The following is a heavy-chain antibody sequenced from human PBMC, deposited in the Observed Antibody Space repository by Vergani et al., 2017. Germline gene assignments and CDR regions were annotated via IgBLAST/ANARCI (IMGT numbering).Heavy chain of an antibody. CDR1: GFSFPGYA. D-gene: IGHD3-9*01. V-gene: IGHV3-23*01. CDR2: VSGSSATP. J-gene: IGHJ4*02. Sequence: EVQLLESGGGLVQPGGSLRLSCEASGFSFPGYAMSWVRQAPGKGLEWVSSVSGSSATPYYADSVKGRFIISRDNSKNTLHLQMNSLRADDTAVYYCTRQYYDILTGYPYYFDYWGQGTLVTVSS. CDR3: TRQYYDILTGYPYYFDY.